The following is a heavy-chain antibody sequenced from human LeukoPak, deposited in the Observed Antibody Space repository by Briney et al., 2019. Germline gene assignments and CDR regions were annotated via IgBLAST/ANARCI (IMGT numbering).Heavy chain of an antibody. Sequence: ASVKVSCMASGGTFSSYAISWVRPAPGQGLEWMGGIIPIFGTANYAQKFQGRVTITADESKSTAYMELSSLRSEDTAVYYCARQYCSGGSCYVADYWGQGTLVTVSS. J-gene: IGHJ4*02. D-gene: IGHD2-15*01. CDR2: IIPIFGTA. CDR3: ARQYCSGGSCYVADY. CDR1: GGTFSSYA. V-gene: IGHV1-69*13.